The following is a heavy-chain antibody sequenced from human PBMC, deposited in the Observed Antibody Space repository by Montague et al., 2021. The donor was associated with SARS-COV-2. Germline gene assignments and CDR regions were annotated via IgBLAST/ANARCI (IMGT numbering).Heavy chain of an antibody. J-gene: IGHJ4*02. V-gene: IGHV4-59*01. D-gene: IGHD5-12*01. Sequence: SETLSLTCSVSGGSISDYYWNWIRQPPGKGLEWIGYIYYNTGNTXXNPXLQSRVTISLDTSKNQFSLNLRSVTAADTALYFCARGIGYDYYFDCWGLGTLVTVSS. CDR2: IYYNTGNT. CDR3: ARGIGYDYYFDC. CDR1: GGSISDYY.